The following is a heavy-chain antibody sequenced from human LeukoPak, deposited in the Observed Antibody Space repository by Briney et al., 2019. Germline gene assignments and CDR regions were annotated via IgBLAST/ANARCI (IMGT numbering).Heavy chain of an antibody. CDR1: GFTFDDYG. CDR2: ITSNGDNT. D-gene: IGHD2-2*01. J-gene: IGHJ4*02. Sequence: PGGSLRLSCAASGFTFDDYGMSWVRQAPGKGLEWVSGITSNGDNTGYADSVKGRFTISRDNAENSLYLQMNSLRAEDAAFYYCARGGYCGSTNCYGIGYWGQGTLVTVSS. CDR3: ARGGYCGSTNCYGIGY. V-gene: IGHV3-20*04.